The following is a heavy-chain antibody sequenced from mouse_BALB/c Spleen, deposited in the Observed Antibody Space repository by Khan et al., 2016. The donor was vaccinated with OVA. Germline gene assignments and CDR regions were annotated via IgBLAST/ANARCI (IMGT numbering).Heavy chain of an antibody. CDR2: ISTYYGDA. J-gene: IGHJ3*01. CDR3: ARGGGGDRFAY. Sequence: QVQLKESGAELVRPGVSVKISCKGSGYTFTDFTMHWVKQSHAKSVEWIGVISTYYGDATYNQKFKGKATMTVDKSSSTAYMELARLTSEDSANYYCARGGGGDRFAYWGQGTLVTVSA. V-gene: IGHV1S137*01. CDR1: GYTFTDFT.